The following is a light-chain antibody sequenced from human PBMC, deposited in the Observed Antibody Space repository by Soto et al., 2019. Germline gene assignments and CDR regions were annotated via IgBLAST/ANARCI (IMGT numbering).Light chain of an antibody. CDR2: DAS. Sequence: EIVLTQSPATLSLSPGERATLSCRANQRVSSYLAWYQQKPGQAPRLLIYDASNRATAIPARFSGSGSGTDFNLTISSLEPEDFAVYYCQPRSNSYTFGQGTKLEIK. CDR3: QPRSNSYT. CDR1: QRVSSY. J-gene: IGKJ2*01. V-gene: IGKV3-11*01.